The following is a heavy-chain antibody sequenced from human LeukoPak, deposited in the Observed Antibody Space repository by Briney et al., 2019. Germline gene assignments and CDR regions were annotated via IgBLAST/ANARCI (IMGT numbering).Heavy chain of an antibody. CDR2: IVVGSGNT. CDR1: GFTFTSSA. V-gene: IGHV1-58*02. J-gene: IGHJ4*02. CDR3: ARDPGQYYDILTGYYTPYYFDY. Sequence: SVKVSCKASGFTFTSSAMQWVRQARGQRLEWIGWIVVGSGNTNYAQKFQGRVTMTTETSTSTAYMELRSLISDDTAVYYCARDPGQYYDILTGYYTPYYFDYWGQGTLVTVSS. D-gene: IGHD3-9*01.